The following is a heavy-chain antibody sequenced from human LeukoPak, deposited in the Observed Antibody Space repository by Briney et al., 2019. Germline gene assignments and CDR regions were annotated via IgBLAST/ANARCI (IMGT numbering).Heavy chain of an antibody. Sequence: ASVKVSCKASGYTFSSYHIHWVRQSPGQGVEWMGKINPSFNPGVDVTSYAQKFQGRVTMTRDTSTNTVYMELSSLRSEDTAVYYCARAWESIAGYYFDYWGQGTLVTVSS. D-gene: IGHD1-26*01. V-gene: IGHV1-46*01. J-gene: IGHJ4*02. CDR3: ARAWESIAGYYFDY. CDR1: GYTFSSYH. CDR2: INPSFNPGVDVT.